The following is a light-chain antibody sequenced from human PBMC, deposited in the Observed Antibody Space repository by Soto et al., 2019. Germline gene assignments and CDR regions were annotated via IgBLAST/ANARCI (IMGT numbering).Light chain of an antibody. CDR2: DAS. Sequence: IVLTQSPATLSLSPGERATLSCRASQSVSSYLAWYQQKPGHAPSLLIYDASNRATGIPARFSGIGSGTDFPLNIGSLQPEDCAVYYCKQRSNWPRGAGLFTFGHGTKVDI. V-gene: IGKV3-11*01. J-gene: IGKJ3*01. CDR1: QSVSSY. CDR3: KQRSNWPRGAGLFT.